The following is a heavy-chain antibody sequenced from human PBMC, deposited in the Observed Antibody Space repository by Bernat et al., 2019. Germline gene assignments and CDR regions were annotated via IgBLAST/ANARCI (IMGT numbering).Heavy chain of an antibody. J-gene: IGHJ4*02. V-gene: IGHV3-48*03. CDR1: GFTFSSYE. CDR3: ARDSGGWVYFDY. D-gene: IGHD6-19*01. CDR2: ISSSGSTI. Sequence: EVQLVESGRGLVQPGGSLRLSCAASGFTFSSYEMNWVRQAPGKGLEWVSYISSSGSTIYYADSVKGRFTISRDNAKNSLYLQMNSLRAEDTAVYYCARDSGGWVYFDYWGQGTLVTVSS.